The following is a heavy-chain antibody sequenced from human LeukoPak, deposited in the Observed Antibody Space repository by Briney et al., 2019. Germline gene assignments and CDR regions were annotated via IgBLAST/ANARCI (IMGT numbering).Heavy chain of an antibody. CDR1: GGSVNSGSYH. CDR3: ARDAGDYFDY. D-gene: IGHD1-26*01. CDR2: IHYSGST. J-gene: IGHJ4*02. V-gene: IGHV4-61*01. Sequence: SETLSLTCTVSGGSVNSGSYHWSWIRQPPGKGLEWIGYIHYSGSTIQKPSLKSRVTISVDTSRNQFSLKLTSVTAADTAVYYCARDAGDYFDYWGQGTLVTVSS.